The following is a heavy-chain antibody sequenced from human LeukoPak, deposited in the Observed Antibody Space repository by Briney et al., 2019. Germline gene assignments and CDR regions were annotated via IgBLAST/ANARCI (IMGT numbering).Heavy chain of an antibody. CDR2: IYPGDSDT. D-gene: IGHD1-14*01. CDR3: ARVSDHYFDY. J-gene: IGHJ4*02. CDR1: GYSFTSYW. Sequence: GESLKISWKASGYSFTSYWIGWVRQMPGKGLEWMGIIYPGDSDTRYSPSFQGQVTISADKSISTAYLRWSSLKASDIAMYYCARVSDHYFDYWGQGTLATVSS. V-gene: IGHV5-51*01.